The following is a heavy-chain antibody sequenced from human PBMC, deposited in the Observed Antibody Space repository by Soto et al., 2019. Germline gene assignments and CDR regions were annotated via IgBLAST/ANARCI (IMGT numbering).Heavy chain of an antibody. V-gene: IGHV4-59*01. CDR3: ARDALRARVGGAFDI. J-gene: IGHJ3*02. D-gene: IGHD4-17*01. Sequence: QVQLQESGPGLVKPSETLSLTCTVSGGSISSYYWSWIRQPPGKGLEWIGYIYYSGSTNYNPSLKSRVTISVDTSKNQFSLKLSSVTAADTAVYYCARDALRARVGGAFDIWGQGTMVTVSS. CDR1: GGSISSYY. CDR2: IYYSGST.